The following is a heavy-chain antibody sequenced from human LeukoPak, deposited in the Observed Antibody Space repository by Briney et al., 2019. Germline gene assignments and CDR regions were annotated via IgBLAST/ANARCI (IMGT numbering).Heavy chain of an antibody. Sequence: SQTLSLTCAISGDSVSGGSAGWNWIRQSPSGGLEWLGRIYYRSKWYSDYAISLKSRITINPDTSRNQFSLQLNSVTHDDTVVYYCTGGGLVRGTLHWFDPWGQGTLVTVSS. V-gene: IGHV6-1*01. CDR3: TGGGLVRGTLHWFDP. CDR1: GDSVSGGSAG. J-gene: IGHJ5*02. CDR2: IYYRSKWYS. D-gene: IGHD3-10*01.